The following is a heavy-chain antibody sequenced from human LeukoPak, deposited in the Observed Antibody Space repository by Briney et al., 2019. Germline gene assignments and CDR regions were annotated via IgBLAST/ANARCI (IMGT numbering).Heavy chain of an antibody. CDR1: GFTFSSYG. CDR2: IAYGGSNI. CDR3: AKGVYLGSGSFADYFDY. V-gene: IGHV3-30*18. D-gene: IGHD3-10*01. Sequence: SGGSLRLSCAASGFTFSSYGMHWVRQAPGKGLEWLAVIAYGGSNINYADSVKGRFTISRDKTENTLYLQMNSLRPEDTAVYYCAKGVYLGSGSFADYFDYWGQGALVTVSS. J-gene: IGHJ4*02.